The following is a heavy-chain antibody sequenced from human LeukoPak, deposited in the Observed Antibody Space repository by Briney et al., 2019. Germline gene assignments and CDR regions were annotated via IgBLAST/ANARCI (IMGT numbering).Heavy chain of an antibody. V-gene: IGHV4-59*08. J-gene: IGHJ4*02. CDR3: ARRRAVPGFYYFDY. D-gene: IGHD2/OR15-2a*01. CDR1: GGSISSYY. CDR2: IYYIGST. Sequence: PSETLSLTCTVSGGSISSYYWTWIRQPPGKGLEWIGYIYYIGSTNYNPSLKSRVTISVDTSKNQFSLRLTSLTAADTAVYYCARRRAVPGFYYFDYWGQGTLVTVSS.